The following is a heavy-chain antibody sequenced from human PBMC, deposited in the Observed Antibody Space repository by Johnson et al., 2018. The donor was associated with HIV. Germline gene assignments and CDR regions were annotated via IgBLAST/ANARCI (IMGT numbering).Heavy chain of an antibody. D-gene: IGHD7-27*01. CDR1: GFAVSSNY. CDR2: IYSGGTT. CDR3: ARREPILGIVRNAFDI. V-gene: IGHV3-66*02. Sequence: VQVVESGGGVVQPGGSLRLSCAASGFAVSSNYMSWVRQAPGKGLEWVSVIYSGGTTYNADSVKGRFTISRDKSKNTLYRQMNSLRAEDTAVYYCARREPILGIVRNAFDIWGQGTMVTVSS. J-gene: IGHJ3*02.